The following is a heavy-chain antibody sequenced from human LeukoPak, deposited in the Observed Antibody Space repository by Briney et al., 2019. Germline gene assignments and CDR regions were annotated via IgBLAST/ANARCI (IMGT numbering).Heavy chain of an antibody. D-gene: IGHD3-16*01. Sequence: PSETLSLTCTVSGGSISSGDYYWSWIRQPPGKGLEWIGYIYYSGGTYYNPSLKSRVTISVDTSKNQFSLKLSSVTAADTAVYYCARGVMGDRNDYFDYWGQGTLVTVSS. J-gene: IGHJ4*02. CDR1: GGSISSGDYY. V-gene: IGHV4-30-4*08. CDR3: ARGVMGDRNDYFDY. CDR2: IYYSGGT.